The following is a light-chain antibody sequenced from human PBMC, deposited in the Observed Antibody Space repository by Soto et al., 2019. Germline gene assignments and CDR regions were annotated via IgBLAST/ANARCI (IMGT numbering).Light chain of an antibody. V-gene: IGLV1-44*01. CDR2: NSN. Sequence: QSVLTQPPSTSGTPGQRVTISCSGSSSNIGTNSVNWYQQLPGTAPKLLIYNSNQRPSGVPDRFSVSKSGTSASLAISGLQSEDEADYDCATWDDSLNGPVFGGGTQLTVL. J-gene: IGLJ2*01. CDR3: ATWDDSLNGPV. CDR1: SSNIGTNS.